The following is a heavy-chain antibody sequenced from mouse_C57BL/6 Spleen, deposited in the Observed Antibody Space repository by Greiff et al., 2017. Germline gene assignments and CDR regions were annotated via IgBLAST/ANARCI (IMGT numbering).Heavy chain of an antibody. Sequence: QVQLQQPGAELVKPGASVTLSCKASGYTFTSYWMQWVKQRPGPGLEWLGEIDPSDSYTNYNQKFKGKATLTVDTSASTAYMQLSSLTSEDSAVYDCARSALYSFDYWGQGTTLTVSS. CDR1: GYTFTSYW. V-gene: IGHV1-50*01. CDR2: IDPSDSYT. D-gene: IGHD2-1*01. J-gene: IGHJ2*01. CDR3: ARSALYSFDY.